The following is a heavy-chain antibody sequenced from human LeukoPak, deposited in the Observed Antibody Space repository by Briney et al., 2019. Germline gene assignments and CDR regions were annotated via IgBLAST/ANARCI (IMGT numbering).Heavy chain of an antibody. CDR2: ISSSSSYI. CDR3: AGRGDGYNY. Sequence: GGSLRLSCAASGFTFSSYSMNWVRQAPGKGLEWVSSISSSSSYIYYADSVKGRFTISRDNAKNSPYLQMNSLRAEDTAVYYCAGRGDGYNYWGQGTLVTVSS. CDR1: GFTFSSYS. J-gene: IGHJ4*02. D-gene: IGHD5-24*01. V-gene: IGHV3-21*01.